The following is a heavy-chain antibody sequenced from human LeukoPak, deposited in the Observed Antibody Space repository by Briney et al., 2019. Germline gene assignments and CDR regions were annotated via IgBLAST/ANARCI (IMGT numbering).Heavy chain of an antibody. CDR3: TKGPSPVLGGGSYFDY. CDR1: GFTFSSYA. D-gene: IGHD3-16*01. CDR2: ISGSGTNT. Sequence: GGSLRLSCAASGFTFSSYAMSWVRQAPGKGLEWVSVISGSGTNTNFADSVKGRFTISRDNSKNTLYLQMNSLRAEDTAVYYCTKGPSPVLGGGSYFDYWGQGTLVTVSS. V-gene: IGHV3-23*01. J-gene: IGHJ4*02.